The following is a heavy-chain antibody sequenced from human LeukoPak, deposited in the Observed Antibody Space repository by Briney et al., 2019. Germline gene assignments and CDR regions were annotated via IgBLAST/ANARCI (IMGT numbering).Heavy chain of an antibody. V-gene: IGHV3-48*03. Sequence: PGGSLRLSCAASGFTFNSYEMNWVRQAPGKGLEWVSYISNSGSTIYYADSLKGRFIISRDNAKNSLYLQMNSLRAEDTAVYYCASGYCSGTSCYRGSLDYWDQGTLVTVSS. D-gene: IGHD2-2*03. J-gene: IGHJ4*02. CDR3: ASGYCSGTSCYRGSLDY. CDR1: GFTFNSYE. CDR2: ISNSGSTI.